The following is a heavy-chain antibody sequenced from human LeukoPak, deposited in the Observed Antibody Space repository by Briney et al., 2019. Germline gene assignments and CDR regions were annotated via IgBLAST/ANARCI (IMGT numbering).Heavy chain of an antibody. CDR2: IYYSGST. V-gene: IGHV4-61*08. J-gene: IGHJ3*02. Sequence: SQTLSLTCTVSGGSISSGDYYWSWIRQPPGKGLEWIGYIYYSGSTNYNPSLKSRVTISVDTSKNQFSLKLSSVTAADTAVYYCARGRGYSGYDDAFDIWGQGTMVTVSS. CDR1: GGSISSGDYY. D-gene: IGHD5-12*01. CDR3: ARGRGYSGYDDAFDI.